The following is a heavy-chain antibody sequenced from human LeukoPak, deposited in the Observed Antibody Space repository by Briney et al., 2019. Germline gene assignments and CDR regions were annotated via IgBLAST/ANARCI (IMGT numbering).Heavy chain of an antibody. CDR1: GFTFSSYS. CDR3: ARAGGLYGDYDLYYYYMDV. D-gene: IGHD4-17*01. J-gene: IGHJ6*03. V-gene: IGHV3-21*01. CDR2: ISSSSSYI. Sequence: PGGSPRLSCAASGFTFSSYSMNWVRQAPGKGLEWVSSISSSSSYIYYADSVKGRFTISRDNAKNSLYLQMNSLRAEDTAVYYCARAGGLYGDYDLYYYYMDVWGKGTTVTVSS.